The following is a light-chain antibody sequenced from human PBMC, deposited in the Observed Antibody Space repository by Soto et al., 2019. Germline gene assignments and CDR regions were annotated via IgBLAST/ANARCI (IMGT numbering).Light chain of an antibody. V-gene: IGKV3-20*01. J-gene: IGKJ3*01. CDR1: QNIYTGY. CDR3: QQFSGSLT. CDR2: GAS. Sequence: EAVLTQSPGTLSLSPGESATLSCRASQNIYTGYLAWYQQKPGQAPRLLISGASDRATGIPDRFTGSGSGTDFTLTISRLEPEDFAVYYCQQFSGSLTFGPGTKVDIK.